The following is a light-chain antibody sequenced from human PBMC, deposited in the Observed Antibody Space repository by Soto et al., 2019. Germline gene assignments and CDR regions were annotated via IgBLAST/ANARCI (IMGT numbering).Light chain of an antibody. CDR3: HQYNYWPPET. J-gene: IGKJ1*01. CDR1: QSVSSK. V-gene: IGKV3D-15*01. Sequence: PGERATLSCRASQSVSSKLAWYQQKPGQAPRVLIYGASSRATGIPDRFGGSGSGTDFTLTISSLQSEDSAVYYCHQYNYWPPETFGQGTKVEIK. CDR2: GAS.